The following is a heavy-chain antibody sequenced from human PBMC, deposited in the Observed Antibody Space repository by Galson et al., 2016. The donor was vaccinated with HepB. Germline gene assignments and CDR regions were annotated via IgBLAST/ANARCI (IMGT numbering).Heavy chain of an antibody. J-gene: IGHJ4*02. CDR1: GFTFSSYA. CDR3: AKDKYYDSSALINY. Sequence: SLRLSCAASGFTFSSYAMSWVRQAPGKGLEWVSGISGSGGSTYYAASVKGRFTISRDNSKNTLYLQMNGLRAEDTAVYYCAKDKYYDSSALINYWGQGTLVTVSS. CDR2: ISGSGGST. V-gene: IGHV3-23*01. D-gene: IGHD3-22*01.